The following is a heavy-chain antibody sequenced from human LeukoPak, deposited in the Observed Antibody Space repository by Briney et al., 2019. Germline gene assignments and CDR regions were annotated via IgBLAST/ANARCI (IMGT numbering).Heavy chain of an antibody. CDR1: GYSFTSYW. V-gene: IGHV5-10-1*01. Sequence: GESLRISCNGSGYSFTSYWISWVRQMPGKGLEWMGRIDPSDSYTNYSPSFQGHVTISADKSISTAYLQWSSLKASDTAMYYCARHVRGPYGSGSPIFDYWGQGTLVTVSS. CDR2: IDPSDSYT. CDR3: ARHVRGPYGSGSPIFDY. J-gene: IGHJ4*02. D-gene: IGHD3-10*01.